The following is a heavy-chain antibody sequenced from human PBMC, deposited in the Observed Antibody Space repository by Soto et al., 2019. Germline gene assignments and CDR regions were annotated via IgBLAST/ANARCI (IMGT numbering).Heavy chain of an antibody. J-gene: IGHJ6*02. CDR2: IDPSDSYT. CDR3: ARPAVAAAGTHYYGMDV. Sequence: GESLKISCKGSGYSFTSYWISWVRQMPGKGLEWMGRIDPSDSYTNYSPSFQGHVTISADKSISTAYLQWSSLKASDTAMYYCARPAVAAAGTHYYGMDVWGQATTVTVSS. CDR1: GYSFTSYW. V-gene: IGHV5-10-1*01. D-gene: IGHD6-13*01.